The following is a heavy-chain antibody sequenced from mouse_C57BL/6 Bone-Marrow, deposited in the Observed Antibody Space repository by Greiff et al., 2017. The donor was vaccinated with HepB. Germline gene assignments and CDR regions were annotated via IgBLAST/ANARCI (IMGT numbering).Heavy chain of an antibody. Sequence: QVQLQQSGAELVRPGASVTLSCKASGYTFTDYEMHWVKQTPVHGLEWIGAIDPETGGTAYNQKFKGKAILTADKSSSTAYMELRGLTSEDSAVYYCTRSDYGSSWFAYWGQGTLVTVSA. J-gene: IGHJ3*01. CDR2: IDPETGGT. D-gene: IGHD1-1*01. V-gene: IGHV1-15*01. CDR1: GYTFTDYE. CDR3: TRSDYGSSWFAY.